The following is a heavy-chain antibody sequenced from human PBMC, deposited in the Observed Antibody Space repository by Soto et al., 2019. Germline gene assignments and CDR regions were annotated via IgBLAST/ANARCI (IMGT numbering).Heavy chain of an antibody. V-gene: IGHV3-30-3*01. J-gene: IGHJ6*02. CDR1: GFTFSSYA. CDR2: ISYDGSNK. D-gene: IGHD6-19*01. Sequence: GGSLRLSCAASGFTFSSYAMHWVRQAPGKGLEWVAVISYDGSNKYYADSVKGRFTISRDNSKNTLYLQMNSLRAEDTAVYYCSRDPSSGWYEDYYYYYGMDVWGQGTTVTVSS. CDR3: SRDPSSGWYEDYYYYYGMDV.